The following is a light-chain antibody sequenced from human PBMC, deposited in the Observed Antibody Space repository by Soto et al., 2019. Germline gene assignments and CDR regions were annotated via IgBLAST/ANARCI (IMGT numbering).Light chain of an antibody. CDR3: AAWDDSLNAVV. CDR2: SNN. V-gene: IGLV1-44*01. J-gene: IGLJ2*01. Sequence: QSVLTQPPSASGTPGQRVTISCSGSSSNIGRNTVNWYQQLPGTAPKVLIYSNNQRPPGVPDRLSGSKSGTSASLAISGLQSEDEADYYCAAWDDSLNAVVFGGGTKVTVL. CDR1: SSNIGRNT.